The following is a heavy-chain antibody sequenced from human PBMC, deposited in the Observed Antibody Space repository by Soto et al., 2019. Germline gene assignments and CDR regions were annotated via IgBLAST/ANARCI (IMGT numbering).Heavy chain of an antibody. V-gene: IGHV4-39*01. Sequence: QLQLQESGPGLVKPSETLSLTCTVSGGSISSSSYYWGWIRQPPGKGLEWIGSIYYSGSTYYNPSLKSRVTISVDTSKNQFSLKLSSVTAADTAVYYCARHQPSNSGNRIQLWRSRTYYFDYWGQGTLVTVSS. CDR2: IYYSGST. CDR1: GGSISSSSYY. J-gene: IGHJ4*02. CDR3: ARHQPSNSGNRIQLWRSRTYYFDY. D-gene: IGHD5-18*01.